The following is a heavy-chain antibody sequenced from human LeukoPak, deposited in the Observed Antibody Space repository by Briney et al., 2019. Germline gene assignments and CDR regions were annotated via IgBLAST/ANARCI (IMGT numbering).Heavy chain of an antibody. Sequence: SETLSLTCTVSGGSISSYYWSWVRQPPGKGLEWIGYIYYSGSTNYNPSLKSRVTISVDTSKNQFTLKLSSVTAADTAVYYCARGWIWFDPWGQGTLVTVSS. CDR1: GGSISSYY. CDR3: ARGWIWFDP. V-gene: IGHV4-59*01. J-gene: IGHJ5*02. CDR2: IYYSGST. D-gene: IGHD2-2*03.